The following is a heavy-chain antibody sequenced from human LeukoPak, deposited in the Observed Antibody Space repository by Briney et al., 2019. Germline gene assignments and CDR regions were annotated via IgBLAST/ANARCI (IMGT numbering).Heavy chain of an antibody. CDR1: GFRFDDYG. D-gene: IGHD6-19*01. V-gene: IGHV3-20*04. Sequence: PGGSPRLSCVASGFRFDDYGISWVRQGPGKGLKWVSGINWNGGSTGYADSVKGRFTISSDNAKNSLYLRMNSLRAEDTALYYCAIGGSTGCYSFDYWGQGTLVIVSS. J-gene: IGHJ4*02. CDR2: INWNGGST. CDR3: AIGGSTGCYSFDY.